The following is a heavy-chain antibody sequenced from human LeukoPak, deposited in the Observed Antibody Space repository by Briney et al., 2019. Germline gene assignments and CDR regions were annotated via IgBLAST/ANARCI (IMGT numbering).Heavy chain of an antibody. D-gene: IGHD2-2*01. CDR2: IYSHRDE. CDR3: AQSRGDGSCDSTSCLHPLHY. Sequence: SAPTLLQPTPTLTLTFTFSGFSRSPQGLGKGLNRQPPVKALEWLALIYSHRDERYSPPLKSRLTITKDTSTIQVVLTMTNMDPVDTATYYCAQSRGDGSCDSTSCLHPLHYWGQGTVVTVPS. CDR1: GFSRSPQGLG. J-gene: IGHJ4*02. V-gene: IGHV2-5*01.